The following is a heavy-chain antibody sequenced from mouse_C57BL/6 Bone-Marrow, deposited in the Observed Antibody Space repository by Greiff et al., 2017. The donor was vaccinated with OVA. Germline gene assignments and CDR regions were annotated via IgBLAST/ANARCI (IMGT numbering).Heavy chain of an antibody. V-gene: IGHV2-9*01. J-gene: IGHJ4*01. CDR1: GFSLTSYG. Sequence: VKLMESGPGLVAPSQSLSITCTVSGFSLTSYGVDWVRQPPGKGLEWLGVIWGGGSTNYNSALMSRLSISTDNSKSQVFVKMKSLQTDDTAMYYCAKHGGYYDYEGWAMDYWGQGTSVTVSS. CDR3: AKHGGYYDYEGWAMDY. CDR2: IWGGGST. D-gene: IGHD2-4*01.